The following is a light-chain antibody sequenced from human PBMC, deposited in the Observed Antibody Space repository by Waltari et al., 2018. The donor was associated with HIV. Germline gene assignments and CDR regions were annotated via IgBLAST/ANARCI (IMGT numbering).Light chain of an antibody. V-gene: IGLV2-18*02. CDR2: EVT. Sequence: QSALTQPPSVSGSPGQSVTISCTGTSSDVGSYNLVSGYQQSPGTAPKRMVYEVTYRPSGVPERFSGSKSGNTASLTISGLQAEDEADYYCSSFTSSSTVVFGGGTKLTVL. CDR3: SSFTSSSTVV. CDR1: SSDVGSYNL. J-gene: IGLJ3*02.